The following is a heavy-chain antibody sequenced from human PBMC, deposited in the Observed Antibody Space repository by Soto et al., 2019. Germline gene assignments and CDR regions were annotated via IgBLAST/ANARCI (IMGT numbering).Heavy chain of an antibody. D-gene: IGHD3-3*02. CDR2: ISYEGSNK. CDR1: EFTFSSYA. V-gene: IGHV3-30-3*02. Sequence: QVQLVESGGGVVQPGRSLRLSCAASEFTFSSYAMDWVSQAPGKGLEWVAVISYEGSNKYYAVSVKGRFTIYRENSENTLYMLMNSLRAGDTAAYYCAKDLAFAFDPWGGGILVTVSS. CDR3: AKDLAFAFDP. J-gene: IGHJ2*01.